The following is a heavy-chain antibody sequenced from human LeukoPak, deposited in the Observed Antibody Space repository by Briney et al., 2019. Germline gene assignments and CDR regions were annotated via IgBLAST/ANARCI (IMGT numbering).Heavy chain of an antibody. J-gene: IGHJ4*02. Sequence: GGSLRLSCEASGFIFSSYGMHWVRQAPGKGLEGVAIISYDGSNKYYADSVKGRFTISRDNSQSTVHLQMNSLRVEETALYYCAKVDYFGSGGFRSIDYWGQGTLVTVSS. V-gene: IGHV3-30*18. CDR1: GFIFSSYG. CDR2: ISYDGSNK. D-gene: IGHD3-10*01. CDR3: AKVDYFGSGGFRSIDY.